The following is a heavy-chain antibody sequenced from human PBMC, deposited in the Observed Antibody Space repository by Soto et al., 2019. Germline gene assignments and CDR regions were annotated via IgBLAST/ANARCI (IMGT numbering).Heavy chain of an antibody. J-gene: IGHJ4*02. V-gene: IGHV4-30-2*01. CDR2: IYHSGST. CDR1: GDTISTGGYT. CDR3: ARHNYGSGSTYFDY. D-gene: IGHD3-10*01. Sequence: SETLSLTCDVSGDTISTGGYTWAWIRQPPGKGLEWIGYIYHSGSTYYNPSLKSRVTISVDRSKNQFSLKLSSVTAADTAVYYCARHNYGSGSTYFDYWGQGTLVTVSS.